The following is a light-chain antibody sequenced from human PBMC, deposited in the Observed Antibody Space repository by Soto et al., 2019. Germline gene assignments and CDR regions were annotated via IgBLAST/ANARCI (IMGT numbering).Light chain of an antibody. CDR3: CSYAGSSTFYV. V-gene: IGLV2-23*01. Sequence: QSALTQPASVSGSPGQSITICCTGTSSDVGSYNLVSWYQQHPGKAPKLMIYEGSKRPSGVSNRFSGSKSGNTASLTISGLQAEDEADYYCCSYAGSSTFYVFGTGTKLTVL. CDR2: EGS. CDR1: SSDVGSYNL. J-gene: IGLJ1*01.